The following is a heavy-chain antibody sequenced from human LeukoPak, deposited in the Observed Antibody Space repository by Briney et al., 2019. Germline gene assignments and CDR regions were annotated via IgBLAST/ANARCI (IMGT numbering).Heavy chain of an antibody. CDR2: IYYSGST. V-gene: IGHV4-31*03. CDR3: ARGRSGWYGLSFDY. J-gene: IGHJ4*02. D-gene: IGHD6-19*01. CDR1: GGSISSGGYY. Sequence: SETLSLTCTVSGGSISSGGYYWSWICQHPGKGLEWIGYIYYSGSTYYNPSLKSRVTISVDTSKNQFSLKLSSVTAADTAAYYCARGRSGWYGLSFDYWGQGTLVTVSS.